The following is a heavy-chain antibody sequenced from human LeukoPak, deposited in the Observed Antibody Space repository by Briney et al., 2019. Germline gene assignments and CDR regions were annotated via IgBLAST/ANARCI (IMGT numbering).Heavy chain of an antibody. D-gene: IGHD1-26*01. J-gene: IGHJ4*02. Sequence: SVKLSCKASGATFSRYAISWGRQAPGQGQEWMGSYNPMLGTAEYAQNFQNTVTITADESTSTFSMEVSSLRPEATAVYFCAGATSKWELSFWGQGTLVTVSS. CDR2: YNPMLGTA. CDR1: GATFSRYA. V-gene: IGHV1-69*13. CDR3: AGATSKWELSF.